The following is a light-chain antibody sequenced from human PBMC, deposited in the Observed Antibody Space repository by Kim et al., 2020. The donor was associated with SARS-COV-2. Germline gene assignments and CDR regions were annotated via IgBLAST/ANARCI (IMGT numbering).Light chain of an antibody. CDR1: QSVSIY. V-gene: IGKV3-11*01. J-gene: IGKJ4*01. CDR3: QQHNNWPLT. CDR2: DAS. Sequence: EIVLTQSPATLSLSPGERATLPCRASQSVSIYLAWYQQKPGQAPRLLIYDASNRASGIPARFIGSGSGTDFSLTISSLEPEDFAVYYCQQHNNWPLTFGGGTKLEI.